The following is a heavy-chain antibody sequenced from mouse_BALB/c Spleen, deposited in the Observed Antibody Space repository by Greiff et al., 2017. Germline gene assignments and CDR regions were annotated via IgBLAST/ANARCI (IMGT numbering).Heavy chain of an antibody. CDR3: ARPNWDGGNYYAMDY. V-gene: IGHV5-4*02. CDR2: ISDGGSYT. D-gene: IGHD4-1*01. CDR1: GFTFSDYY. J-gene: IGHJ4*01. Sequence: DVMLVESGGGLVKPGGSLKLSCAASGFTFSDYYMYWVRQTPEKRLEWVATISDGGSYTYYPDSVKGRFTISRDNAKNNLYLQMSSLKSEDTAMYYCARPNWDGGNYYAMDYWGQGTSVTVSS.